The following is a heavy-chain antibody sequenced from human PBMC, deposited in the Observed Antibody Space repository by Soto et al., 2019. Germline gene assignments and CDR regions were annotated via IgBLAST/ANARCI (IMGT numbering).Heavy chain of an antibody. J-gene: IGHJ6*02. CDR1: GFTFSSYG. CDR3: AKEDGIAARPRFRYYYGMDV. D-gene: IGHD6-6*01. Sequence: QVQLVESGGGVVQPGRSLRLSCAASGFTFSSYGMHWVRQAPGKGLEWVAVISYDGSNKYYADSVKGRFTISRDNSKNTLYLQMNSLRAEDTAVYYCAKEDGIAARPRFRYYYGMDVWGQGTTVTVSS. V-gene: IGHV3-30*18. CDR2: ISYDGSNK.